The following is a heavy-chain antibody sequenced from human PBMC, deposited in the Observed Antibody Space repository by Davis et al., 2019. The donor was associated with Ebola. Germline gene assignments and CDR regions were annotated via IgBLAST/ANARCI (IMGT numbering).Heavy chain of an antibody. CDR3: TTKAAEGDY. J-gene: IGHJ4*02. V-gene: IGHV3-15*07. Sequence: GGSLRLSCSASGFTFSSYGMHWVRQAPGKGLEWVGRIKSKTDGGTTDYAAPVKGRFTISRDDSKNTLYLQMNSLKTEDTAVYYCTTKAAEGDYWGQGTLVTVSS. D-gene: IGHD6-25*01. CDR2: IKSKTDGGTT. CDR1: GFTFSSYG.